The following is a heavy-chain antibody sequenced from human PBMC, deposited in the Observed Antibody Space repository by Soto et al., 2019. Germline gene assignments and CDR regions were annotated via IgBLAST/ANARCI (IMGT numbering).Heavy chain of an antibody. J-gene: IGHJ5*02. CDR1: GGSFSGYY. V-gene: IGHV4-34*01. CDR2: INHSGST. CDR3: ARGIAAAVWFDP. D-gene: IGHD6-13*01. Sequence: PXGTLALTCAVYGGSFSGYYGSWIRQPPGKGLEWIGEINHSGSTNYNPSLKSRVTISVDASKNQFSLKLSSVTAADTAVYYCARGIAAAVWFDPWGQGTLVTVSS.